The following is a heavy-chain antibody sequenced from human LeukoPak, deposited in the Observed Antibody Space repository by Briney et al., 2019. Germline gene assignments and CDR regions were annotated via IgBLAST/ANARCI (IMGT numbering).Heavy chain of an antibody. CDR1: GGSFSGYY. D-gene: IGHD3-3*01. Sequence: SETLSLTCAVYGGSFSGYYWSWIRQPPGKGLEWIGEINLSGSSNYNPSLKSRVTISVYTSKNQFSLKLSSVTAADTVVYYCARLVFWSGYFNFDYWGQGTLVTVSS. V-gene: IGHV4-34*01. CDR2: INLSGSS. J-gene: IGHJ4*01. CDR3: ARLVFWSGYFNFDY.